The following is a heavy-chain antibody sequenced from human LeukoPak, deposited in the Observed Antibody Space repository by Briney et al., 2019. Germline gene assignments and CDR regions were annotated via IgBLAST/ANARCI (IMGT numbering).Heavy chain of an antibody. Sequence: GGSLRLSCAASRFTFSSYAMSWVRQAPGEALEWVSAISGNGVITYYAESVKGRFTISRDNSKNTLYLQMDSLRAEDTAVYYCAKEGYGSTWNADFDCWGQGTLVIVSS. V-gene: IGHV3-23*01. CDR3: AKEGYGSTWNADFDC. CDR2: ISGNGVIT. CDR1: RFTFSSYA. D-gene: IGHD6-13*01. J-gene: IGHJ4*02.